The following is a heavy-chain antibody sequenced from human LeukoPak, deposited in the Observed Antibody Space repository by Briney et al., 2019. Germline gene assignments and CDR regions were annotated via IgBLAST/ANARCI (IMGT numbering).Heavy chain of an antibody. CDR1: GGTFSSYT. D-gene: IGHD2-15*01. V-gene: IGHV1-2*02. Sequence: EASVKVSCKASGGTFSSYTISWVRQAPGQGLEWMGWINPNSGGTNYAQKFQGRVTMTRDTSISTTYMELSRLRSDDTAVYYCARTGPENCSGGSCYWWFDPWGQGTLVTVSS. CDR3: ARTGPENCSGGSCYWWFDP. CDR2: INPNSGGT. J-gene: IGHJ5*02.